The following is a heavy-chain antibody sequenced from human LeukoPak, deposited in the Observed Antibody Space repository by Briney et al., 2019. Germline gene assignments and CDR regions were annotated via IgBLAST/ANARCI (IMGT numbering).Heavy chain of an antibody. D-gene: IGHD2-15*01. CDR1: GFTFSSYA. J-gene: IGHJ4*02. V-gene: IGHV3-23*01. Sequence: AGGSLRLSCAASGFTFSSYAMSWVRQAPGKGLEWVSAISGSGGSTYYADSVKGRFTISRDNSKNTLYLQMNSLRAEDTAVYYCAKDPFGGYCSGGSCFNYFDYWGQGTLVTVSS. CDR2: ISGSGGST. CDR3: AKDPFGGYCSGGSCFNYFDY.